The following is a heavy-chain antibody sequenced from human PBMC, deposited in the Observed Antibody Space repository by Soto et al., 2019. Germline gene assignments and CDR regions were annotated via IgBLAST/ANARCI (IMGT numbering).Heavy chain of an antibody. D-gene: IGHD3-9*01. CDR3: ARARNYDILTGYYTRAWYFDL. CDR2: IYYSGST. CDR1: GGSISSGGYY. Sequence: SETLSLTCTVSGGSISSGGYYWSWIRQHPGKGLEWIGYIYYSGSTYYNPSLKSRVTISVDTSKNQFSLKLSSVTAAETAVYYCARARNYDILTGYYTRAWYFDLWGRGTLVTVSS. J-gene: IGHJ2*01. V-gene: IGHV4-31*03.